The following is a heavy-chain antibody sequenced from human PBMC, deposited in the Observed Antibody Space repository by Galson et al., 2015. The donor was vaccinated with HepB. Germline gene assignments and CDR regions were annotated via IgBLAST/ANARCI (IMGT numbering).Heavy chain of an antibody. V-gene: IGHV3-48*04. CDR2: ISSSSSTI. D-gene: IGHD5-24*01. CDR1: GFTFSSYS. J-gene: IGHJ4*02. Sequence: SLRLSCAASGFTFSSYSMNWVRQAPGKGLEWVSYISSSSSTIYYADSVKGRFTISRDNAKNSLYLQMNSLRAEDTAVYYCARDALRDGYNTQEVFDYWGQGTLVTVSS. CDR3: ARDALRDGYNTQEVFDY.